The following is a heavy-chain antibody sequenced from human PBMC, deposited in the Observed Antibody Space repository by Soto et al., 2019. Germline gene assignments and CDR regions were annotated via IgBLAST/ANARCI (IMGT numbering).Heavy chain of an antibody. CDR3: ARLSGSRQSWFDP. V-gene: IGHV4-4*02. CDR1: GGSISSSNW. Sequence: PSETLSLTCAVSGGSISSSNWWSWVRQPPGKGLEWIGEIYHSGSTNYNPSLKSRVTISVDKSKNQFSLKVSSVTAADTAVYYCARLSGSRQSWFDPWGQGTLVTVSS. D-gene: IGHD6-13*01. CDR2: IYHSGST. J-gene: IGHJ5*02.